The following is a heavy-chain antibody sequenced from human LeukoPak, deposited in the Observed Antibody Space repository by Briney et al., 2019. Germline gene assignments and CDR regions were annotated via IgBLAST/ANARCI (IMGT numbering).Heavy chain of an antibody. D-gene: IGHD3-10*01. CDR3: ARHTGRPQAGWFDP. Sequence: AGESLKISCKDVGNSFGTYWVGWVRQMPGKGLEYMGIIFPRTSEVRYGPAFQGQVTISADKSLSTAYLQWTGLKASDTAMYYCARHTGRPQAGWFDPWGQGTLVTVSA. CDR1: GNSFGTYW. J-gene: IGHJ5*02. V-gene: IGHV5-51*01. CDR2: IFPRTSEV.